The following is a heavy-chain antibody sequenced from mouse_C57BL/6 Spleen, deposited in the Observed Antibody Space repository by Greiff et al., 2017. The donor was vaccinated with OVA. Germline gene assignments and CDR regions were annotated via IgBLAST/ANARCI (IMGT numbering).Heavy chain of an antibody. J-gene: IGHJ4*01. CDR2: IDPSDSYT. V-gene: IGHV1-69*01. Sequence: QVQLQQPGAELVMPGASVKLSCKASGYTFTSYWMHWVKQRPGQGLEWIGEIDPSDSYTNYNQKFKGKSTLTVDKSSSTAYMQLSSLTSEDSAVYYCARGGADGYYYDAMDYWGQGTSVTVSS. D-gene: IGHD2-3*01. CDR1: GYTFTSYW. CDR3: ARGGADGYYYDAMDY.